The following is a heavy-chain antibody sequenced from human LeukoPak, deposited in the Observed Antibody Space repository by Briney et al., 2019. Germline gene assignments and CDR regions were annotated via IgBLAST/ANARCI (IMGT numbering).Heavy chain of an antibody. Sequence: GASVKVSCKASGYTFTGYYMHWVRQAPGQGLEWMGWINPNTGGTNYAQKFQGRVTMTRDTTISTAYMELSRLTSDDTAIYYCASYPRYNSSPPFDYWGQGTLVTVSS. CDR3: ASYPRYNSSPPFDY. CDR2: INPNTGGT. J-gene: IGHJ4*02. D-gene: IGHD1-14*01. CDR1: GYTFTGYY. V-gene: IGHV1-2*02.